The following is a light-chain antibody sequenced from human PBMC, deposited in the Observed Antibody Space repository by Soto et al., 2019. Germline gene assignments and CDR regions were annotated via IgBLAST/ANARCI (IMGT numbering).Light chain of an antibody. CDR2: SAS. V-gene: IGKV1-9*01. CDR1: QALSNY. Sequence: DIQLTQSPSFLSASVGDTVTITCRASQALSNYLAWYQQKPGKAPDLLIYSASTLQSGVPSRFSGSGSGTDFSLTISSLQPDDFATYYCQQYHSYYPWTFGQGTKVDIK. CDR3: QQYHSYYPWT. J-gene: IGKJ1*01.